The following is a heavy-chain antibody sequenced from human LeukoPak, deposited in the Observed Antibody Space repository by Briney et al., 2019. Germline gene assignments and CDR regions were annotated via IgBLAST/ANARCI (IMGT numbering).Heavy chain of an antibody. V-gene: IGHV1-69*05. J-gene: IGHJ1*01. Sequence: GASVKVSCKASGGTFSSYPISWVRQAPGQGLEWMGGIIPIFGTTNYAQKFQGRVTITTDESTSTVYMELSSLRSQDTAVYFCARDNGDYIDWGQGTLVTVSS. CDR1: GGTFSSYP. D-gene: IGHD4-17*01. CDR3: ARDNGDYID. CDR2: IIPIFGTT.